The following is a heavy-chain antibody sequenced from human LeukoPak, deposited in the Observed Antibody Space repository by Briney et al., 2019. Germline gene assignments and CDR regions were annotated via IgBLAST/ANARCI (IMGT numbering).Heavy chain of an antibody. CDR3: ASSTRRHDY. V-gene: IGHV3-30-3*01. Sequence: GSLRLSCAASGFTFSSYAMHWVRQAPGKGLEWVAVISYDGSNKYYADSVKGRFTISRDNSKNTLYLQMNSLRAEDTAVYYCASSTRRHDYWGQGTLVTVSS. J-gene: IGHJ4*02. CDR1: GFTFSSYA. D-gene: IGHD1-1*01. CDR2: ISYDGSNK.